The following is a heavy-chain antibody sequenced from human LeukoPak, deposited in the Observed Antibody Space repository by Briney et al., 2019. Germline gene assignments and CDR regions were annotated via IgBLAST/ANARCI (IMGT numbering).Heavy chain of an antibody. Sequence: GASVKLSCKASGYTFTSYYMHWVRQPPGQGLEWMGVINPSGGSTSYAQKFQGRVTMTRDTSTSTAYLELSSLRSEVTAVYYCASGGTNSKARFDSWGQGTLVTVSS. V-gene: IGHV1-46*01. CDR3: ASGGTNSKARFDS. CDR1: GYTFTSYY. CDR2: INPSGGST. D-gene: IGHD1-7*01. J-gene: IGHJ4*02.